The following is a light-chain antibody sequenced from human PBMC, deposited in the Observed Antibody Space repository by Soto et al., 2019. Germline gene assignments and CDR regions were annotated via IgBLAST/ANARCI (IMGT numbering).Light chain of an antibody. J-gene: IGKJ1*01. CDR3: QQDKIWPPWT. Sequence: EIVMTQSPATLSVSPGERATLSCRASQSISSNLAWYQQKPGQAPRLLIYGASTRATGIPARFSGSESGTEFSLTINSLQSEDLGVYFCQQDKIWPPWTFGQGTKVEIK. CDR1: QSISSN. V-gene: IGKV3-15*01. CDR2: GAS.